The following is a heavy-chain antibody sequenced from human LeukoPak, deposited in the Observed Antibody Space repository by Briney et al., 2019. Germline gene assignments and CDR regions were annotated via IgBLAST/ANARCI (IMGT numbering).Heavy chain of an antibody. D-gene: IGHD2-21*02. CDR2: ISGSGGST. J-gene: IGHJ5*02. Sequence: TGGSLRLSCAASGFTFSSYAMSWVRQAPGKGLEWVSAISGSGGSTYYADSVKGQFTISRDNSKNTLYLQMNSLRAEDTAVYYCARMYCGGDCYNNWFDPWGQGTLVTVSS. CDR3: ARMYCGGDCYNNWFDP. CDR1: GFTFSSYA. V-gene: IGHV3-23*01.